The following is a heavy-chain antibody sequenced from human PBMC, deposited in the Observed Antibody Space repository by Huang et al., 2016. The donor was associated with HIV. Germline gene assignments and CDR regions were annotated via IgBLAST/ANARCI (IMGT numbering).Heavy chain of an antibody. CDR3: ASHYYDSSGYFRGAFDI. CDR1: GGTFSSYG. J-gene: IGHJ3*02. CDR2: IIPIFGTA. Sequence: SCKASGGTFSSYGISWVRQAPGQGLEWMGGIIPIFGTANYAQKFQGRVTITADESTSTAFMELSSLRSEDTAVYYCASHYYDSSGYFRGAFDIWGQGTMVTVSS. V-gene: IGHV1-69*01. D-gene: IGHD3-22*01.